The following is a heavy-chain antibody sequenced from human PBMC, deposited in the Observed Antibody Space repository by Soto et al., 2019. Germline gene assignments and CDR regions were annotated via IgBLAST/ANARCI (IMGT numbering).Heavy chain of an antibody. D-gene: IGHD6-6*01. J-gene: IGHJ5*02. V-gene: IGHV4-30-4*01. Sequence: QVQLQESGPGLVKPSQTLSLTCTVSGGSISSGDYYWSWIRQPPGKGLEWIGYIYYSGSTHYNPPLQSRVTISVATSKNQFSLKLSSVTAADTAVYYCARERPDGARLDPWGQGTLVTVSS. CDR2: IYYSGST. CDR3: ARERPDGARLDP. CDR1: GGSISSGDYY.